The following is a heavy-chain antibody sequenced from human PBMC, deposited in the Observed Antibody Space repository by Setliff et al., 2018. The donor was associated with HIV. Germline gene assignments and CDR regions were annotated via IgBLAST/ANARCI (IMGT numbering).Heavy chain of an antibody. V-gene: IGHV4-39*07. CDR2: IYSSGSP. CDR1: GASISNSNSY. Sequence: PSETLSLTCTVYGASISNSNSYWGWIRQPPGKRLEWLGSIYSSGSPSYNPSLSSRLTISVDTSKNQFSLKLSSVTAADTAVYYCARDRDIIGRGAFDIWGQGTMVTVS. J-gene: IGHJ3*02. D-gene: IGHD3-9*01. CDR3: ARDRDIIGRGAFDI.